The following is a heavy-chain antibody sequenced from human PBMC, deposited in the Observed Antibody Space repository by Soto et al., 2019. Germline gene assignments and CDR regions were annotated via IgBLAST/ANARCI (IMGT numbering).Heavy chain of an antibody. D-gene: IGHD1-26*01. J-gene: IGHJ4*02. V-gene: IGHV3-33*01. CDR3: ARDRVGSGSYYVIDY. CDR2: IWYDGSNK. Sequence: QVQLVESGGGVVQPGRSLRLSCAASGFTVSSYGMHWVRQAPGKGLEWVAVIWYDGSNKYYADSVKGRFTISRDNSKNTLYLQMNSLRAEDTAVYYCARDRVGSGSYYVIDYWGPGTLVNVSS. CDR1: GFTVSSYG.